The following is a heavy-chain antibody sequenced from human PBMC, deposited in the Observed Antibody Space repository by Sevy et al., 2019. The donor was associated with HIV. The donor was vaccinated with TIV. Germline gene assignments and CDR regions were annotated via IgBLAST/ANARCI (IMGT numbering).Heavy chain of an antibody. CDR3: ARGGVITMIVVNI. V-gene: IGHV3-21*01. CDR1: GFTFSSYS. Sequence: GGSLRLSCAASGFTFSSYSMNWVRQAPGKGLEWVSSISSSSSYIYYADSVKGRFTISRDKAKNSLYLQMNSLRAEDTAVYYCARGGVITMIVVNIWGQGTMVTVSS. D-gene: IGHD3-22*01. CDR2: ISSSSSYI. J-gene: IGHJ3*02.